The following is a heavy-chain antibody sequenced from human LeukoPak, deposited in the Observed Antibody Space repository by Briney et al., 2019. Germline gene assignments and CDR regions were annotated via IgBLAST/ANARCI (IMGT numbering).Heavy chain of an antibody. V-gene: IGHV3-74*01. Sequence: GGSLRLSCAASGFTFTNYWMHSVRQAPGKGLVWVSRISPDGNTATYADFVKGRFTLSRDNAKNTLYLQMNSPRAEDTAVYYCASVMAPVTYFFDYWGQGALVTVSS. CDR3: ASVMAPVTYFFDY. J-gene: IGHJ4*02. CDR2: ISPDGNTA. CDR1: GFTFTNYW. D-gene: IGHD5-18*01.